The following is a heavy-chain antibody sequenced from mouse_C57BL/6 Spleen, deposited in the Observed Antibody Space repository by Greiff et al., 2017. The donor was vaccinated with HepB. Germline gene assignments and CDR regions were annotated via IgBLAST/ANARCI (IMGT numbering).Heavy chain of an antibody. CDR1: GFTFSNYW. V-gene: IGHV6-3*01. J-gene: IGHJ2*01. Sequence: EVQLQESGGGLVQPGGSMKLSCVASGFTFSNYWMNWVRQSPEKGLEWVAQIRLKSDNYATHYAESVKGRFTISRDDSKSSVYLQMNNLRAEDTGIYYCTRGYAYYFDYWGQGPTLTVSS. CDR3: TRGYAYYFDY. D-gene: IGHD2-2*01. CDR2: IRLKSDNYAT.